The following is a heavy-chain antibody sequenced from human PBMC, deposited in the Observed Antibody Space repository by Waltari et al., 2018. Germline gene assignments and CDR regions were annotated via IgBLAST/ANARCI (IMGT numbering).Heavy chain of an antibody. J-gene: IGHJ4*02. D-gene: IGHD2-8*01. CDR3: VREKDLNGGCVFDY. CDR1: GFPFHNSG. Sequence: EVQLVESGGGLVQPGGSLGLPCQASGFPFHNSGMDWVRQVPGKGLVWVARTNKDGSGTSYADSVEGRLTISRDNAKNTLHLQMTGLTAEDTAVYYCVREKDLNGGCVFDYWGRGTLVTVSS. V-gene: IGHV3-74*01. CDR2: TNKDGSGT.